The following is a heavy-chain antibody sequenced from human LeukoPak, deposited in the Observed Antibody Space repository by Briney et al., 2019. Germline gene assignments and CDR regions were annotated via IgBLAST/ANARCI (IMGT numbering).Heavy chain of an antibody. CDR3: ARDRKYCTNGVCYFDAFDI. V-gene: IGHV4-31*03. D-gene: IGHD2-8*01. J-gene: IGHJ3*02. Sequence: SETLSPTCTVSGGSISSGGYYWSWIRQHPGKGLEWIGYIYYSGSTYYNPSLKSRVTISVDTSKNQFSLKLSSVTAADTAVYYCARDRKYCTNGVCYFDAFDIWGQGTMVTVSS. CDR2: IYYSGST. CDR1: GGSISSGGYY.